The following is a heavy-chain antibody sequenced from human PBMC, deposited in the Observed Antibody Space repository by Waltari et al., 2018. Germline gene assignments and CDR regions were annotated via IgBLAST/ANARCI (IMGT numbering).Heavy chain of an antibody. CDR1: GFTFSSYS. CDR2: ISSSSSTI. Sequence: EVQLVESGGGLVQPGGSLRLSCAASGFTFSSYSMNWVRQAPGKGLEWVSYISSSSSTINYTDAVKGRLTISRDNAKNSVYLQMNSLRAEDTAVYYCASQNTRGPWDYWGQGTLVTVSS. CDR3: ASQNTRGPWDY. J-gene: IGHJ4*02. V-gene: IGHV3-48*04.